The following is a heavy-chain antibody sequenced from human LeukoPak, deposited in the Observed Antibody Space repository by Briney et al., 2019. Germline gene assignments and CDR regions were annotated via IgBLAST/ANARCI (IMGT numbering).Heavy chain of an antibody. J-gene: IGHJ4*02. D-gene: IGHD4-17*01. CDR2: INPNGITT. Sequence: GGSLRLSCAASGFIFRNYWMHWVRQAPGKGLVWVARINPNGITTTYTDSVKGRFTISRDNAKNTPYLQMNSLRVEDTAVYYCARDFAGDRDYWGQGTLVTVSS. CDR3: ARDFAGDRDY. V-gene: IGHV3-74*01. CDR1: GFIFRNYW.